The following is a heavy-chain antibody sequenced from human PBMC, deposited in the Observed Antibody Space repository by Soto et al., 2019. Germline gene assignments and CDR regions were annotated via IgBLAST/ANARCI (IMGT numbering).Heavy chain of an antibody. D-gene: IGHD2-2*01. CDR2: VRGDNGHT. Sequence: QVQLVQSGAEVKKPGASVKVSCKASGYTFTTHGISWVRQVPGQGLEWMGWVRGDNGHTNYAQSLQGRVTMTTVTSTNTAYMELRSVRSDDTAVYYCARDLGYCRSGIWYREWFDPWGQGTLVTVSS. V-gene: IGHV1-18*01. CDR3: ARDLGYCRSGIWYREWFDP. CDR1: GYTFTTHG. J-gene: IGHJ5*02.